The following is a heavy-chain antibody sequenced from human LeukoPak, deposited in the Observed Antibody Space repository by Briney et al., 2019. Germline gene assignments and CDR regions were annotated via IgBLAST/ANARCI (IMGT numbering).Heavy chain of an antibody. CDR2: ISGSGGST. J-gene: IGHJ4*02. CDR3: ANRGSNYEY. CDR1: GFTFSSYA. Sequence: GGSLRLSCAASGFTFSSYAMTWVRQAPGKGLEWVSVISGSGGSTYYADSVKGRFTISRDNSKNTLYLQMNSLRADDTAVYYCANRGSNYEYWGQGTLVTASS. D-gene: IGHD5-18*01. V-gene: IGHV3-23*01.